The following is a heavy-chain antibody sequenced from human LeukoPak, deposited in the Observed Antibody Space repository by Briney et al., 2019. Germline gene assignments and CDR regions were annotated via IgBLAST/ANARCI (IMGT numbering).Heavy chain of an antibody. J-gene: IGHJ3*01. CDR3: ARIRGAFDV. CDR2: IKQDGSEK. Sequence: PGGSLRLSCVASGFTFSNYWMSWVRQSPGKGLEWVANIKQDGSEKYYVDSVKGRFTISRDNAGNSLYLQMSSLRAEDTAVYYCARIRGAFDVWGQGTMVTVSS. CDR1: GFTFSNYW. V-gene: IGHV3-7*05. D-gene: IGHD3-10*01.